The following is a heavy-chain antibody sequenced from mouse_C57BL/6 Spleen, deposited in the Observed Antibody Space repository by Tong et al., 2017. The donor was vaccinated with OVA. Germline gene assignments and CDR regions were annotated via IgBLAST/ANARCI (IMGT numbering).Heavy chain of an antibody. J-gene: IGHJ2*01. D-gene: IGHD2-1*01. CDR1: GFTFSSYA. Sequence: EVQLQESGGGLVKPGGSLKLSCAASGFTFSSYAMSWVRQTPEKRLEWVATISDGGSYTYYPDNVKGRFTISRDNAKNNLYLQMSHLKSEDTAMYYCARRYYGNYEDYWGQGTTLTVSS. V-gene: IGHV5-4*03. CDR3: ARRYYGNYEDY. CDR2: ISDGGSYT.